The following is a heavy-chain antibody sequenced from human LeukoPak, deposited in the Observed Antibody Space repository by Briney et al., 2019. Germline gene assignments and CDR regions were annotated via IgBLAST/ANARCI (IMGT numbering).Heavy chain of an antibody. CDR3: ASSTAVTTHYFDF. D-gene: IGHD4-17*01. Sequence: GESLKISCKGSGYSFGSYWIGWVRQMPGKGLEWMGIIYPGDSDTRYSPSFQGQATISADKSIKTAYLQWSSLKASDTAMYYCASSTAVTTHYFDFWGQGTLVTVSS. V-gene: IGHV5-51*01. J-gene: IGHJ4*02. CDR2: IYPGDSDT. CDR1: GYSFGSYW.